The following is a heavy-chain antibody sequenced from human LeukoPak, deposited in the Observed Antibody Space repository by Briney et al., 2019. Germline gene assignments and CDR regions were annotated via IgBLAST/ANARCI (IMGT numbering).Heavy chain of an antibody. CDR1: GFTFTNHW. V-gene: IGHV3-74*01. D-gene: IGHD6-13*01. CDR2: INSDGSST. CDR3: ARAISHSNYGVDV. Sequence: GGSLRLSCAASGFTFTNHWMHWVRQAPGKGLVWVSRINSDGSSTSIADSVKGRFTISRDNAKNTLYLQMNSLRAEDTAVYYCARAISHSNYGVDVWGQGTTVTVSS. J-gene: IGHJ6*02.